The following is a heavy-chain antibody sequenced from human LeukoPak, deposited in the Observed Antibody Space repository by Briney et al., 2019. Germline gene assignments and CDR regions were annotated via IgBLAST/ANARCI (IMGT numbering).Heavy chain of an antibody. CDR3: ARDKRDCSGGSCYPLSTPDY. V-gene: IGHV1-2*02. D-gene: IGHD2-15*01. CDR1: GYTFTGYY. J-gene: IGHJ4*02. CDR2: INPNSGGT. Sequence: GASVKVSCKASGYTFTGYYMHWVRQAPRQGLEWMGWINPNSGGTNYAQKFQGRVTMTRDTSISTAYMELSRLRSDDTAVYYCARDKRDCSGGSCYPLSTPDYWGQGTLVTVSS.